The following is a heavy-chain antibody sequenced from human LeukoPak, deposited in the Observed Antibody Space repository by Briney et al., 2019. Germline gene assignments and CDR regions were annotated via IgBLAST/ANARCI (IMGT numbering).Heavy chain of an antibody. CDR2: TYYRSTWYN. D-gene: IGHD1-26*01. CDR1: GDSVSSKSVA. Sequence: SQTLSLTCAISGDSVSSKSVAWSWIGQSPSRGLEWLGRTYYRSTWYNDYAISMKSRITINPDTSKNQFSLQLNSVTPEDTAVYFCARVKEEFTSGSAFDIWGQGTMVTVSS. V-gene: IGHV6-1*01. CDR3: ARVKEEFTSGSAFDI. J-gene: IGHJ3*02.